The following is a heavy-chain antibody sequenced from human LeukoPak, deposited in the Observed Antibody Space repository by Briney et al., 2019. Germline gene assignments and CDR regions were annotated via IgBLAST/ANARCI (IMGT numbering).Heavy chain of an antibody. CDR1: GGSFSGYY. Sequence: SETLSLTCAVYGGSFSGYYWSWIRQPPGKGLEWIGEINHSGSTNYNPSLKSRVTISVDTSKNQFSLKLSSVTAADTAVYYCARDPDYYDSSGYYYSSDYWGQGTLVTVSS. J-gene: IGHJ4*02. D-gene: IGHD3-22*01. CDR2: INHSGST. V-gene: IGHV4-34*01. CDR3: ARDPDYYDSSGYYYSSDY.